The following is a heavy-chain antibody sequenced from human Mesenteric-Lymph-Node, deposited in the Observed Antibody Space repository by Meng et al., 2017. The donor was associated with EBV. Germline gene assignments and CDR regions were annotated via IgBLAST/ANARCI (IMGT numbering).Heavy chain of an antibody. Sequence: QGRLPYTGPGPVNPSGTLSLPCAVSGGSISSSYWWIWVRQPPGKGLEWIGEIYHSGSTNYNPSLKSRVTISLDKSKNQFSLKLSSVTAADTAVYYCARAPLYGDNDWFDPWGQGTLVTVSS. CDR1: GGSISSSYW. J-gene: IGHJ5*02. V-gene: IGHV4-4*02. CDR3: ARAPLYGDNDWFDP. D-gene: IGHD4-17*01. CDR2: IYHSGST.